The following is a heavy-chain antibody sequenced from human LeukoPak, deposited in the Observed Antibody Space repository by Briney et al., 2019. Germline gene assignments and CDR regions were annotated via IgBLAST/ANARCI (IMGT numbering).Heavy chain of an antibody. CDR2: INHSGST. CDR3: ARGLQQQLVA. Sequence: SETLSLTCAVYGGSFSGYYWSWIRQPPGKGLEWIGEINHSGSTNYNPSLKSRVTISVDTSKNQFSLKLSSVTAADTAVYYCARGLQQQLVAWGQGTLVTVSS. D-gene: IGHD6-13*01. CDR1: GGSFSGYY. J-gene: IGHJ4*02. V-gene: IGHV4-34*01.